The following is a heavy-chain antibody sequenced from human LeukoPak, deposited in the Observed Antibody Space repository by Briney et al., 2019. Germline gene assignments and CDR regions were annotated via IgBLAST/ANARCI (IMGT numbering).Heavy chain of an antibody. Sequence: GGSLRLSCAASGFTFSNVWMSWVRQAPGKGLEWVGRIKSKTDGGTVDYAAPVKGRFTISRDDLKNTLYLEMNSLKTEDTAVYYCTKDHGPGSYYFDYWGQGTLVTVSS. CDR3: TKDHGPGSYYFDY. CDR1: GFTFSNVW. J-gene: IGHJ4*02. V-gene: IGHV3-15*01. D-gene: IGHD3-10*01. CDR2: IKSKTDGGTV.